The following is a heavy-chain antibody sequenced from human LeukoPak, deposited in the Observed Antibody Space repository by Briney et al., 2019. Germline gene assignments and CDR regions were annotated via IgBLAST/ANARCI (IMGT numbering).Heavy chain of an antibody. CDR3: ARDKYLGHYGMDV. CDR1: GFTFSSYW. CDR2: ISYDGSNK. V-gene: IGHV3-30-3*01. Sequence: GGSLRLSCAASGFTFSSYWMNWVRQAPGKGLEWVAVISYDGSNKYYADSVKGRFTISRDNSKNTLYLQMNSLRAEDTAVYYCARDKYLGHYGMDVWGQGATVTVSS. D-gene: IGHD2/OR15-2a*01. J-gene: IGHJ6*02.